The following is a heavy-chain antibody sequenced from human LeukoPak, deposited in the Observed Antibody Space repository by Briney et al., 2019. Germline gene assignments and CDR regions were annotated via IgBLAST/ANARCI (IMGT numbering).Heavy chain of an antibody. V-gene: IGHV4-38-2*01. CDR1: GYSISSGYY. CDR3: ARTTWIQLYYFDY. Sequence: TSETLSLTRAVSGYSISSGYYWGWIRQPPGKGLEWIGSIYHSGSTYYNPSLKSRVTISVDTSNNQFSLKLSSVTAADTDVYYCARTTWIQLYYFDYWGQGTLVTVSS. J-gene: IGHJ4*02. CDR2: IYHSGST. D-gene: IGHD5-18*01.